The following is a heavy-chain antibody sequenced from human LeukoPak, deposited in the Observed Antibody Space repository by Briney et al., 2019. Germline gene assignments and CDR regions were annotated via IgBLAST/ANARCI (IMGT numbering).Heavy chain of an antibody. J-gene: IGHJ4*02. D-gene: IGHD3-10*01. CDR1: GFTFSDYY. Sequence: GGSVRLSCAASGFTFSDYYMSWIREAPGKGLEWVSYISTSGSTIYYADSVKGRFTISRDNAKNSLYLQMTSLRAEDKAVYYCAGYGSAILANGYWGQGTLVTVSS. CDR3: AGYGSAILANGY. CDR2: ISTSGSTI. V-gene: IGHV3-11*04.